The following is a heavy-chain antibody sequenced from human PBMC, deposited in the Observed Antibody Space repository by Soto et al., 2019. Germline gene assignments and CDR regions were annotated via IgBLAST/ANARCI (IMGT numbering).Heavy chain of an antibody. J-gene: IGHJ3*02. Sequence: GGSLRLSCAASGFTFSSYSMNWVRQAPGKGLEWVSSISSSSSDIYYADSVKGRFTISRDNAKNSLYLQMDSLRAEDTAVYYCARDQAAAGADISAFDIWGQGTMVTVSS. CDR1: GFTFSSYS. CDR2: ISSSSSDI. D-gene: IGHD6-13*01. V-gene: IGHV3-21*01. CDR3: ARDQAAAGADISAFDI.